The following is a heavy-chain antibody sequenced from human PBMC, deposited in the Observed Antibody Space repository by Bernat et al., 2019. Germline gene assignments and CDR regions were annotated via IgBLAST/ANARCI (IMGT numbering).Heavy chain of an antibody. D-gene: IGHD2-15*01. CDR1: GFTFSSYG. Sequence: QVQLVESGGGVVQPGRSLRLSCAASGFTFSSYGMHWVRQAPGKGLEWLAVISYDGSNKYYADSVKGRFTISRDNSKNTLYLQMNSLRAEDTAVYYCAKNLRRYCSGGSCSEIDYWGQGTLVTVSS. CDR3: AKNLRRYCSGGSCSEIDY. CDR2: ISYDGSNK. V-gene: IGHV3-30*18. J-gene: IGHJ4*02.